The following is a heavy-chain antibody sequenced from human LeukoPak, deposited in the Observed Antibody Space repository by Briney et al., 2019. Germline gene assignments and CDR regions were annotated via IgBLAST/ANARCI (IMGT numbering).Heavy chain of an antibody. J-gene: IGHJ4*02. CDR3: AKDQVWCSSTSCYVAFDY. D-gene: IGHD2-2*01. CDR1: GFTFSSYA. CDR2: ISGSGGST. V-gene: IGHV3-23*01. Sequence: GGSLRLSCAASGFTFSSYAMSWVRQAPGKGLEWVSAISGSGGSTYYADSVKGRFTISRDNSKNTLYLQMNSLRAEDTAVYYCAKDQVWCSSTSCYVAFDYWGQGTLVTVSS.